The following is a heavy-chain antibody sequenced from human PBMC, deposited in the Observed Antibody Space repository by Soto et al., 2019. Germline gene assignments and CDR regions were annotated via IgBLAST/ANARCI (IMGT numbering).Heavy chain of an antibody. Sequence: VQLVESGGGVVQPRRSLRLSCAASGFTSSSYGMPWVRQAPGKGLEWVAVIWYDGSNKYYADSVKGRFTIYRDNSKNTLYLQMNSLRAEDTAVYYCASSHQGDAFDIWGQGTMVTVSS. CDR1: GFTSSSYG. J-gene: IGHJ3*02. CDR2: IWYDGSNK. CDR3: ASSHQGDAFDI. V-gene: IGHV3-33*01.